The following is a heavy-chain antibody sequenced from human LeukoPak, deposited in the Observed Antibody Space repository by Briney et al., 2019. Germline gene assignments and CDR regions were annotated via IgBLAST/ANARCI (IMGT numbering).Heavy chain of an antibody. CDR3: ARVMTTYYYGVDV. CDR1: GFSVSGNY. Sequence: GGSLRLPCAASGFSVSGNYMNWVRQAPGKGLEWVSVIYSGGSTYYADSVKGRFTISRDNSKNTLYLQMNSLRAEDTAVYYCARVMTTYYYGVDVWGQGTTVTVSS. V-gene: IGHV3-66*01. CDR2: IYSGGST. D-gene: IGHD4-11*01. J-gene: IGHJ6*02.